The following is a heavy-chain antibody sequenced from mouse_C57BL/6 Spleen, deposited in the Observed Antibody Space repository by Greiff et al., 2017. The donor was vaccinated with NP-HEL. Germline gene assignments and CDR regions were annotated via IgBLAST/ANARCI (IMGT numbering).Heavy chain of an antibody. J-gene: IGHJ3*01. Sequence: VQLQQSGAELVKPGASVKISCKASGYAFSSYWMNWVKQRPGKGLEWIGQIYPADGDTNYNGKFKGKATLTADKSSSTAYMQLSSLTSEDSAVYFCAHDYDEAWFAYWGQGTLVTVSA. CDR2: IYPADGDT. V-gene: IGHV1-80*01. CDR3: AHDYDEAWFAY. D-gene: IGHD2-4*01. CDR1: GYAFSSYW.